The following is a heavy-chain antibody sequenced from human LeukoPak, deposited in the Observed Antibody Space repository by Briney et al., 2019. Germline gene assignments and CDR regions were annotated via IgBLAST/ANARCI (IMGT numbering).Heavy chain of an antibody. J-gene: IGHJ4*02. CDR3: ASKVAYCSGGSCYGYFDY. V-gene: IGHV4-59*08. CDR1: VGSISSYY. D-gene: IGHD2-15*01. Sequence: SETLSLTCTVSVGSISSYYWSCIRQPPGKGLEWIGYIYYSGSTNYNPSLKSRVTISVDTSKNQFSLKLSSVTAADTAMYYCASKVAYCSGGSCYGYFDYWGQGTLVTVSS. CDR2: IYYSGST.